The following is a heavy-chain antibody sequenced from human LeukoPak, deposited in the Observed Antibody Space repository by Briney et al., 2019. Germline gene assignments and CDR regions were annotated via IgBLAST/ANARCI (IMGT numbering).Heavy chain of an antibody. CDR1: GYSFASFG. CDR2: ISAYNGDT. V-gene: IGHV1-18*01. J-gene: IGHJ4*02. Sequence: ASVKVPCKASGYSFASFGVNWVRQAPGQGLEWMGWISAYNGDTNYAQNLQGRVTMTTDTSTSTAYMDLRSLRSDDTAVYYCARGGYYGSGSFPDYWGQGTLVTVSS. D-gene: IGHD3-10*01. CDR3: ARGGYYGSGSFPDY.